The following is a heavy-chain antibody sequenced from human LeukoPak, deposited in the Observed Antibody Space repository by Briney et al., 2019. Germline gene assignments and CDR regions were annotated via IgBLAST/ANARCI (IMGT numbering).Heavy chain of an antibody. CDR1: GGSIGSYY. D-gene: IGHD3-22*01. Sequence: YPSETLSLTCTVSGGSIGSYYWSWIRQPPGKGLEWIGYIYYSGSTNYNPSLKSRVTISVDTSKNQFSLKLSSVTAADTAVYYCAAHYYDSSGYSSNFDYWGQGTLVTVSS. V-gene: IGHV4-59*08. J-gene: IGHJ4*02. CDR2: IYYSGST. CDR3: AAHYYDSSGYSSNFDY.